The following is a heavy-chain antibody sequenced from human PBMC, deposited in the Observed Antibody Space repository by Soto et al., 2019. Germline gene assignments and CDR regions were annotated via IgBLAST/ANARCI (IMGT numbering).Heavy chain of an antibody. CDR1: GYTFTTYA. CDR2: INAGNGNT. J-gene: IGHJ6*03. V-gene: IGHV1-3*01. CDR3: AKADSNYAGRFSYYYMDV. Sequence: ASVKVSCKASGYTFTTYAIHWVRQAPGQRLEWMGWINAGNGNTKYSQKFQGRVTITTDTSASTAYMELRSLRSEDTAVYYCAKADSNYAGRFSYYYMDVWGNGTLVTVSS. D-gene: IGHD4-4*01.